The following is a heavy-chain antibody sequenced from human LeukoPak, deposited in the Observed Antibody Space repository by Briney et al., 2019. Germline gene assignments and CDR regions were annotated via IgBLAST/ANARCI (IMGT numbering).Heavy chain of an antibody. V-gene: IGHV6-1*01. Sequence: SQTLSLTCAISGDSVPSNSAAWNWIRQSPSRGLEWLGRTYYRSKWYNDYAVSVKSRITINPDTSKNQFSLQLNSVTPEDTAVYYCAREYSSGWYTPNYFDYWGQGTLVTVSS. CDR2: TYYRSKWYN. CDR1: GDSVPSNSAA. J-gene: IGHJ4*02. D-gene: IGHD6-19*01. CDR3: AREYSSGWYTPNYFDY.